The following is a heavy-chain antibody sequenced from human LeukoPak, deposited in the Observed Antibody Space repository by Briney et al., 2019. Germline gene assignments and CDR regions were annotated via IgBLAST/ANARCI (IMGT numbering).Heavy chain of an antibody. Sequence: GGSLSLSCAASGFTFSSYWMSWVRQAPGKGLEWVANIKQDGSEKYYVDSVKGRFTISRDNAKNSLYLQMNSLRAEDTAVYYCARDLPYYDILTGYSGLFDYWGQGTLVTVSS. J-gene: IGHJ4*02. CDR2: IKQDGSEK. D-gene: IGHD3-9*01. CDR3: ARDLPYYDILTGYSGLFDY. V-gene: IGHV3-7*03. CDR1: GFTFSSYW.